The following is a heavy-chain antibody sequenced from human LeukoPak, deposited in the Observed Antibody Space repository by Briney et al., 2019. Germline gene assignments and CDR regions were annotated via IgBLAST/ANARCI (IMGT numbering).Heavy chain of an antibody. CDR1: GFTFSSYA. J-gene: IGHJ4*02. CDR2: ISGRGGST. Sequence: AGGSLRLSCAASGFTFSSYAMSWVRQAPGKGLEWVSAISGRGGSTYYADSVKGRFTISRDNSKNTLYLQMNSLRAEDTAVYYCAKEGDSSGYLATYYFDYWGQGTLVTVSS. V-gene: IGHV3-23*01. CDR3: AKEGDSSGYLATYYFDY. D-gene: IGHD3-22*01.